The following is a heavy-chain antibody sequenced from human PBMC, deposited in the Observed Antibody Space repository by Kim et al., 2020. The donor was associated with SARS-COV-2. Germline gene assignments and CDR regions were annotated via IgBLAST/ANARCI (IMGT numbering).Heavy chain of an antibody. Sequence: SETLSLTCAVYGGSFSGYYWSWIRQPPGKGLEWIGEINHSGSTNYNPSLKSRVTISVDTSKNQFSLKLSSVTAADTAVYYCARSNYYYSGIGVWGQGTTVTVSS. J-gene: IGHJ6*02. CDR3: ARSNYYYSGIGV. CDR1: GGSFSGYY. CDR2: INHSGST. V-gene: IGHV4-34*01.